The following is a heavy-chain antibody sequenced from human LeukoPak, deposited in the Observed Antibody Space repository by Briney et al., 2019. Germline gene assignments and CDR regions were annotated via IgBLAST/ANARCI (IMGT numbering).Heavy chain of an antibody. V-gene: IGHV4-59*01. CDR2: IYYSGST. D-gene: IGHD6-13*01. J-gene: IGHJ3*02. CDR3: ARVDSWYIAFDI. Sequence: SETLSLTCTVSGGSISSYYWSWIRQPPGMGLEWIGYIYYSGSTNYNPSLKSRVTISVDTSKNQFPLKLSSVTAADTAVYYCARVDSWYIAFDIWGQGTMVTVSS. CDR1: GGSISSYY.